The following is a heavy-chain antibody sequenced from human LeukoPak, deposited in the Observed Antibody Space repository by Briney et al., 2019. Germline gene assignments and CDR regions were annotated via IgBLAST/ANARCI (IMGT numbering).Heavy chain of an antibody. J-gene: IGHJ5*02. V-gene: IGHV1-8*01. CDR3: AGAPRNAP. CDR1: GYPFTTYE. Sequence: HRASVKVSCKTSGYPFTTYEINWVRQAAGQGLEWMGWVHPDTGYTDYAQKFQGRVTMTSDTSISTAYMELSSLRSDDTAVYFCAGAPRNAPCGQATLVTVSS. CDR2: VHPDTGYT. D-gene: IGHD1-1*01.